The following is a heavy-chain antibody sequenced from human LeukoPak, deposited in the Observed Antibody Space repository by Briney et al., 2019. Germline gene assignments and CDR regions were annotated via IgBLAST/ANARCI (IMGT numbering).Heavy chain of an antibody. CDR2: IIPILGIA. J-gene: IGHJ4*02. V-gene: IGHV1-69*04. Sequence: SVKVSFKASGGTFSSYAISWVRQAPGQGLEWMGRIIPILGIANYAQKFQGRVTITADKSTSTAYMELSSLRSEDTAVYYCATRAHYYDSSGYYPDDYWGQGTLVTVSS. D-gene: IGHD3-22*01. CDR3: ATRAHYYDSSGYYPDDY. CDR1: GGTFSSYA.